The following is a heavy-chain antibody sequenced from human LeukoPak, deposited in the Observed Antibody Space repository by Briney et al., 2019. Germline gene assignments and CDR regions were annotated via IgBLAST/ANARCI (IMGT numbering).Heavy chain of an antibody. CDR3: ARQGPFYDSSGYYPHDAFDI. CDR1: GGSISSSSYY. V-gene: IGHV4-39*01. Sequence: PSETLSLTCTVSGGSISSSSYYWGWIRQPPGKGLEWIGSIYYSGSTYYNPSLKRRVTISVDTSKNQFSLKLSSVTAADTAVYYCARQGPFYDSSGYYPHDAFDIWGQGTMVTVSS. D-gene: IGHD3-22*01. J-gene: IGHJ3*02. CDR2: IYYSGST.